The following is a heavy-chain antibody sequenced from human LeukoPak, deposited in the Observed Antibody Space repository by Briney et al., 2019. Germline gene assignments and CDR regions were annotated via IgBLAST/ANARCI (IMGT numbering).Heavy chain of an antibody. CDR2: IHHSGNS. CDR3: TRGHWGLQS. Sequence: SETLSLTCTVSGASVTDYYWSWIRQSPGKGLEWISYIHHSGNSDYNPSLRSRVTTSLDTSKNQFSLNLISVTAADTAVYYCTRGHWGLQSWGQGTLVTVSS. D-gene: IGHD7-27*01. CDR1: GASVTDYY. J-gene: IGHJ5*02. V-gene: IGHV4-59*02.